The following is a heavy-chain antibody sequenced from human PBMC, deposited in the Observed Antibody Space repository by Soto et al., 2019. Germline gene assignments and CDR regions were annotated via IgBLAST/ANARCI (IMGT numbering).Heavy chain of an antibody. V-gene: IGHV3-48*02. CDR2: ISSSTI. Sequence: GGSLRLSCAASGFTFSSYSMNWVRQAPGKGLEWVSYISSSTIYYADSVKGRFTISRDNAKNSLYLQMNSLRDEDTAVYYCARDQRPGSGLDPWGQGTLVTVSS. J-gene: IGHJ5*02. D-gene: IGHD3-10*01. CDR3: ARDQRPGSGLDP. CDR1: GFTFSSYS.